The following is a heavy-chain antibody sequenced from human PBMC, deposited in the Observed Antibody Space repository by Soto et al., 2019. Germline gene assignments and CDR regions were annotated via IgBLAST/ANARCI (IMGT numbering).Heavy chain of an antibody. J-gene: IGHJ6*03. V-gene: IGHV1-8*01. CDR2: MNPNSGNT. D-gene: IGHD6-19*01. Sequence: ASGKVSCRASGYTFTSYDINWVRQATGQRLEWMGWMNPNSGNTGYAQKFQGRVTMTRNTSISTAYMELSSLRSEDTAVYYCARGNLRLGWKRAYYYYMDVWGKGTTVTVSS. CDR3: ARGNLRLGWKRAYYYYMDV. CDR1: GYTFTSYD.